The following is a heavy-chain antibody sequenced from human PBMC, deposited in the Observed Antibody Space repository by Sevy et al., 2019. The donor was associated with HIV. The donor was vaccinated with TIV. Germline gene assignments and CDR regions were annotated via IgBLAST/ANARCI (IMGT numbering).Heavy chain of an antibody. CDR1: GFTFSSYA. J-gene: IGHJ4*02. V-gene: IGHV3-23*01. D-gene: IGHD2-2*01. CDR3: AKSLVVPAAMYYFDY. CDR2: ISGSGGST. Sequence: GGSLRLSCAASGFTFSSYAMSWVRQAPGKGLEWVSAISGSGGSTYYADSVKGRFTISRDNSKNTLYLQMNSLRAEDTAVYDCAKSLVVPAAMYYFDYWGQGTLVTVSS.